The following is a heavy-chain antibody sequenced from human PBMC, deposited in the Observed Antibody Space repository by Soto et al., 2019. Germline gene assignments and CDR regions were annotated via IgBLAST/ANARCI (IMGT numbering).Heavy chain of an antibody. V-gene: IGHV3-23*01. CDR1: GFTFSSYA. CDR3: AKDLVGTSGYDEEPSYFDY. J-gene: IGHJ4*02. CDR2: IIGSGVST. Sequence: PGGSLRLSCAASGFTFSSYAMSWVRQAPGKGLECVSAIIGSGVSTYYADFVKGRFTISRDNSKNTLFLQMNSLRAEDTAVYYCAKDLVGTSGYDEEPSYFDYWGQGTLVTVSS. D-gene: IGHD5-12*01.